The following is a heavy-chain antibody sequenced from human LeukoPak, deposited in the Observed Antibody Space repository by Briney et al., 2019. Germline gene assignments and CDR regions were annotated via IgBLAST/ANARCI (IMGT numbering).Heavy chain of an antibody. CDR1: GYTFTSYW. V-gene: IGHV1-46*01. CDR2: INPDGGST. D-gene: IGHD6-13*01. CDR3: ARAPRNSSTMLDY. Sequence: ASVKVSCKASGYTFTSYWIQWVRQAPGQGLEWMGLINPDGGSTAYARRFQGRVTMTRDTSTSTVYMDFSSLRSEDTALYYCARAPRNSSTMLDYWGQGTLVTVSS. J-gene: IGHJ4*02.